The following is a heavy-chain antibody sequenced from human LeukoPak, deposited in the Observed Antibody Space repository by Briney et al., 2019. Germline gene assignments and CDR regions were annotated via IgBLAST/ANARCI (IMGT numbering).Heavy chain of an antibody. Sequence: ASVKVSCKASGYTFTDYFMHWVRQAPGQGLEWMGWINPNSGARNYAQKFQGRVTMTRDTSISTADMELSRLRSDDTAVYYCATPPRGMNYYYMDVWGKGTTVTVSS. J-gene: IGHJ6*03. CDR1: GYTFTDYF. CDR3: ATPPRGMNYYYMDV. V-gene: IGHV1-2*02. CDR2: INPNSGAR.